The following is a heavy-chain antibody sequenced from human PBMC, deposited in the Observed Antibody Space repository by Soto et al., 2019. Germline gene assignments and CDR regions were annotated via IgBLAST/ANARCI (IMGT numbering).Heavy chain of an antibody. CDR1: GFTFSNAW. D-gene: IGHD1-20*01. CDR3: TTDDPINRY. J-gene: IGHJ4*02. V-gene: IGHV3-15*01. CDR2: IKSNTDGGTT. Sequence: EVQLVESGGGLVKPGGSLRVSCAASGFTFSNAWMSWVRQAPGKGLEWVGRIKSNTDGGTTDYAAPVKGRFSISRDDSKNTLYLQMNSLKTEDTAAYYCTTDDPINRYWGQGTLVTVSS.